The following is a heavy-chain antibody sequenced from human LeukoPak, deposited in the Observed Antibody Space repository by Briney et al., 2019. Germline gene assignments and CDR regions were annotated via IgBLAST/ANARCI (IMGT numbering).Heavy chain of an antibody. J-gene: IGHJ4*02. Sequence: GGSLRLSCEPSGFPFSSYWMLWVRQAPGKGLVWVSHISGDGTIKTYADFVRGRFTISRDNTKNILYLQMNSLKVEDTATYFCSRSQFDYWGQGVLVTVSS. CDR3: SRSQFDY. CDR2: ISGDGTIK. CDR1: GFPFSSYW. V-gene: IGHV3-74*03.